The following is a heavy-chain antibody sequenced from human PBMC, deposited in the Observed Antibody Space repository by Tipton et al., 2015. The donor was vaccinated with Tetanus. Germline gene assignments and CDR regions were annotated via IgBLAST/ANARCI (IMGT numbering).Heavy chain of an antibody. D-gene: IGHD3-22*01. V-gene: IGHV1-2*02. J-gene: IGHJ4*02. CDR2: ISAYSGGT. CDR1: GYTFTSYG. Sequence: QLVQSGAEVKKPGASVKVSCKASGYTFTSYGISWVRQAPGQGLEWMGWISAYSGGTNYAQKFQGRVTMTRDTSISTAYMELSRLRSDDTAVYYCARADFYYYDSSGYPTGWGQGTLVTVSS. CDR3: ARADFYYYDSSGYPTG.